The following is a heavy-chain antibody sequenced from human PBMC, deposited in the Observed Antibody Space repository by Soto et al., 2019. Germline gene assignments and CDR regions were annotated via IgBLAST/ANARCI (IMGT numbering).Heavy chain of an antibody. CDR2: ISPGGIAT. CDR3: ATKGDSGSI. V-gene: IGHV3-7*01. J-gene: IGHJ4*02. CDR1: GFSFTTYW. D-gene: IGHD3-22*01. Sequence: EVQVVESGGGLVQPGGSLRLSCAVSGFSFTTYWMTWVRQAPGRGLEWVANISPGGIATHYVDSVKGRFTISGDNAKNSVYLQMNSLRADDTAVYYYATKGDSGSIWGQGTLVTVSS.